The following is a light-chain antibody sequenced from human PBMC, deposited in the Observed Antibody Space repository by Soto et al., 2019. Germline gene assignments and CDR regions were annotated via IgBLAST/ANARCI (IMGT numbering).Light chain of an antibody. V-gene: IGLV2-14*01. J-gene: IGLJ2*01. CDR3: SSYTSSSTLYVV. CDR1: SSDVGGYNY. CDR2: DVS. Sequence: QSALTQPASVSRSPGQSITISCTGTSSDVGGYNYVSWYQQHPGKAPKLMIYDVSNRPSGVSNRFSGSKSGNTASLTISGLQAEDEADYYCSSYTSSSTLYVVFGGGTKLTVL.